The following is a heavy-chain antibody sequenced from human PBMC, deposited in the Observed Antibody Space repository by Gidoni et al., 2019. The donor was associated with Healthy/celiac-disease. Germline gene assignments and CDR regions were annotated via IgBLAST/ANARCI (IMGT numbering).Heavy chain of an antibody. Sequence: EVQLVESRGGVVQSWGSLRLSRAASGVTVSSHYLSSVRQGPGKGLEWVSGIYSGGSTYDADSVKGRFTIARDNSKNTLYLRGNGLGAEDTAVYCCAGEEAGPPLWGQGTLVTVSS. D-gene: IGHD6-13*01. CDR2: IYSGGST. CDR1: GVTVSSHY. V-gene: IGHV3-66*02. J-gene: IGHJ4*02. CDR3: AGEEAGPPL.